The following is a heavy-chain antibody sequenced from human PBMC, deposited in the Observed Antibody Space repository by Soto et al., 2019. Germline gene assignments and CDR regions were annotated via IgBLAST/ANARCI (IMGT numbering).Heavy chain of an antibody. D-gene: IGHD3-9*01. J-gene: IGHJ5*02. CDR1: GFTFRDYY. CDR3: ARTLRYFDWSRGTNWFDP. Sequence: GSLRLSCAASGFTFRDYYMSWIRQAPGKGLEWVSYISSSGSTIYYADSVKGRFTISRDNAKNSLYLQMSSLRAEDTAVYYCARTLRYFDWSRGTNWFDPWGQGTLVNVS. CDR2: ISSSGSTI. V-gene: IGHV3-11*01.